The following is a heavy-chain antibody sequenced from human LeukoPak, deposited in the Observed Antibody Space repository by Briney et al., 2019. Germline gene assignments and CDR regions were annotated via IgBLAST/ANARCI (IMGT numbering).Heavy chain of an antibody. V-gene: IGHV3-7*01. CDR1: GFTFSRYW. CDR3: ARDRAMDDY. J-gene: IGHJ4*02. Sequence: GGSLRLSCAASGFTFSRYWMNWVRQAPGKGLEWVANIKQDGSEKHYVDSVKGRFTISRDNAKNSLYLQMNSLRAEDTAVYYCARDRAMDDYWGQGTLVTVSS. D-gene: IGHD5-18*01. CDR2: IKQDGSEK.